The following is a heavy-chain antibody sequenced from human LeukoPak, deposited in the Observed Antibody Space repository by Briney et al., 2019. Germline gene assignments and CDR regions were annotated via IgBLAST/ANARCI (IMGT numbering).Heavy chain of an antibody. D-gene: IGHD3-16*01. V-gene: IGHV4-4*07. J-gene: IGHJ6*04. CDR2: VYTSGIT. CDR3: AGLYV. Sequence: PETLSLTCTVSGASISSYFWSWIRQPAGKGLEWIGRVYTSGITSYNPSLRSRVSMSVDTSKNQFSLNLSSVTAADTAVYYCAGLYVWGRGATVTISS. CDR1: GASISSYF.